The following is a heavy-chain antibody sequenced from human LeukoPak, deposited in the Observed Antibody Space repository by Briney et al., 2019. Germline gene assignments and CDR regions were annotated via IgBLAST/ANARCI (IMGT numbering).Heavy chain of an antibody. D-gene: IGHD6-19*01. J-gene: IGHJ3*01. Sequence: GGSLRLSCAASGFTFSSYAMSWVRQVPGKGLDWVSVISGSGGSAYYADSVKGRFTMSRDNSKNTLYLQMNRLRAEDTAVYYCAKGRGSGWYSVTSDFWGQGTMVTVSS. V-gene: IGHV3-23*01. CDR3: AKGRGSGWYSVTSDF. CDR1: GFTFSSYA. CDR2: ISGSGGSA.